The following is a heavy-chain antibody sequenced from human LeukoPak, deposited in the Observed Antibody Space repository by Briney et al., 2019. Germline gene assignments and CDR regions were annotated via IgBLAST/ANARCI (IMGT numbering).Heavy chain of an antibody. D-gene: IGHD1-26*01. J-gene: IGHJ3*02. Sequence: ASVKVSCKASGYTFTSYGISWVRQAPGQGLEWMGWISAYNGNTNYAQKLQGRVTMTTDTSTSTAYMELRSLRSDDTAVYYCAREMGAPSIDAFDIWGQGTMVTVSS. CDR2: ISAYNGNT. CDR1: GYTFTSYG. V-gene: IGHV1-18*01. CDR3: AREMGAPSIDAFDI.